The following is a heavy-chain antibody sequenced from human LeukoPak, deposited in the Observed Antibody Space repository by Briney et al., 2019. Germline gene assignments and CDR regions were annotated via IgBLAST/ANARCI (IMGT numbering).Heavy chain of an antibody. CDR3: AKTPRRYGSGTYYSYFDY. V-gene: IGHV3-23*01. J-gene: IGHJ4*02. CDR1: GFTFSSYA. CDR2: ISGSGGST. Sequence: PGGSLRLSYAASGFTFSSYAMSWVRQAPGKGLEWVSAISGSGGSTYYADSVKGRFTISRDNSKNTLYLQMNSLRAEDTAVYYCAKTPRRYGSGTYYSYFDYWGQGTLVTVSS. D-gene: IGHD3-10*01.